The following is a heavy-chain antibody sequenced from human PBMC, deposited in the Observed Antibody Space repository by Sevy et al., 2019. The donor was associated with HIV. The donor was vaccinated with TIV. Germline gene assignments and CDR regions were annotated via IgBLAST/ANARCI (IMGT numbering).Heavy chain of an antibody. J-gene: IGHJ4*02. V-gene: IGHV3-30*04. CDR1: GFTFSDYV. D-gene: IGHD6-6*01. CDR3: ARDANSSLNY. Sequence: GGSLRLSCAASGFTFSDYVMHWVRQAPGKGLEWLARISHDTTVKYYADSLKGRFTISRDNSKNTLYLQMNSLRHEDTAVYHCARDANSSLNYWGQGTLVTVSS. CDR2: ISHDTTVK.